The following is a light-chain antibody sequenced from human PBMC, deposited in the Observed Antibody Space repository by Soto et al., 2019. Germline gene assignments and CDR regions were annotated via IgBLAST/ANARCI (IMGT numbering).Light chain of an antibody. Sequence: EIVMTQSPATLSVSPGERATLSCRASQSVSNNLAWYQQKPGQAPRLLIYGASTRATGIPARFSGSGSGTDFTLTISSLQSEDFAVYYCQQYNNWPFTFGGGTKVEIK. V-gene: IGKV3-15*01. J-gene: IGKJ4*01. CDR1: QSVSNN. CDR3: QQYNNWPFT. CDR2: GAS.